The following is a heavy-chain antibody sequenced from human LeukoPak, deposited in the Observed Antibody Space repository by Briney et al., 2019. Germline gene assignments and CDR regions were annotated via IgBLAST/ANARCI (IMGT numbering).Heavy chain of an antibody. CDR3: TRVTYYYDNSGYFHFDS. Sequence: PGRSLRLSCTASGFTFGDYAMSWVRQAPGKGLEWVSFIRRKVHGGTTEYAASVKGRFSSSRDDSKSIAYLQMNSLKTEDTAVYFCTRVTYYYDNSGYFHFDSWGQGTLVTVSP. CDR1: GFTFGDYA. D-gene: IGHD3-22*01. V-gene: IGHV3-49*04. CDR2: IRRKVHGGTT. J-gene: IGHJ4*02.